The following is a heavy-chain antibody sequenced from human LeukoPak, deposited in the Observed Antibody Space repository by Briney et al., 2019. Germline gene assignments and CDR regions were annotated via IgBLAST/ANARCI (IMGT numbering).Heavy chain of an antibody. CDR2: IRSKAYGGTT. CDR1: GFTFVDYA. CDR3: TRKGNDFWSGYSGWFDP. V-gene: IGHV3-49*04. J-gene: IGHJ5*02. D-gene: IGHD3-3*01. Sequence: GGSLRLSCTASGFTFVDYAMSWVRQAPGKGLEWVGFIRSKAYGGTTEYAASVKGRFTISRGDSKSIAYLQMNSLKTEDTAVYYCTRKGNDFWSGYSGWFDPWGQGTLVTVSS.